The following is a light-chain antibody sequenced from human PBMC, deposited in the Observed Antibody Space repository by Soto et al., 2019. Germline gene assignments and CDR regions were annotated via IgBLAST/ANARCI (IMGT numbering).Light chain of an antibody. CDR3: QQVNSHPPIT. CDR2: AAS. J-gene: IGKJ5*01. Sequence: DIQLTQSPSFLSASVGDRVTITCRASQGIISDVAWYQQKPGKAPKLLIYAASTLQSGVPSRFSGSGSGTQFTLTISRLQPEDFASYYCQQVNSHPPITSGQGTRLEIK. V-gene: IGKV1-9*01. CDR1: QGIISD.